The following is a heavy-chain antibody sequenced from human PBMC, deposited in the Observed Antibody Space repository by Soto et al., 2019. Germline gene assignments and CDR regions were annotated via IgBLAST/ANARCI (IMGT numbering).Heavy chain of an antibody. D-gene: IGHD6-19*01. CDR2: MNPNSGNT. CDR3: ARERAVAGFDY. CDR1: GYTFTSYD. J-gene: IGHJ4*02. V-gene: IGHV1-8*02. Sequence: QVQLVQSGAEVQNPGASVKVSCQSSGYTFTSYDINWVRQATGQGLEWMGWMNPNSGNTGYAQKFQGRVTMTRNTSISTAYMELSSLRAEDTAVYYCARERAVAGFDYWGQGTLVTVSS.